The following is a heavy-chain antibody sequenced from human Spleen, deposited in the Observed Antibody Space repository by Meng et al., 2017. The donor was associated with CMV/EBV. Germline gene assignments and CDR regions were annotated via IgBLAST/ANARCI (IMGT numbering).Heavy chain of an antibody. CDR2: ISDSGSTI. CDR3: AKDSPLFGSNTPYFDS. D-gene: IGHD3-10*02. V-gene: IGHV3-11*04. Sequence: GESLKISCAASGFTFSDYYMNWIRQAPGRGLEWISYISDSGSTIYYADSVKGRFTISRDNSKNTLYMEMNSLRLEDTAVYYCAKDSPLFGSNTPYFDSWGQGTLVTVSS. CDR1: GFTFSDYY. J-gene: IGHJ4*02.